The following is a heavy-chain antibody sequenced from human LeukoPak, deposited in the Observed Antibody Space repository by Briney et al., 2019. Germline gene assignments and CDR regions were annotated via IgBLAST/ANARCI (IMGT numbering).Heavy chain of an antibody. CDR3: ATAQYYAFWSGYYTRDAFDI. CDR1: GGSIGSGSYY. V-gene: IGHV4-61*02. Sequence: SETLSLTCTVSGGSIGSGSYYWSLIRQPARKGLEWIGRISTSGSTNYNPSLKSRVTISVDTSKNQFSLKLSSVTAADTAMYYCATAQYYAFWSGYYTRDAFDIWGQGTMVTVSS. J-gene: IGHJ3*02. CDR2: ISTSGST. D-gene: IGHD3-3*01.